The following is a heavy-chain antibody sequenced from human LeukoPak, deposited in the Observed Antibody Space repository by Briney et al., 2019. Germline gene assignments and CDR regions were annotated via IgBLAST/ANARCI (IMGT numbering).Heavy chain of an antibody. CDR1: GFTFSSYS. D-gene: IGHD6-19*01. Sequence: GGSLRLSCAASGFTFSSYSMNWVRQAPGKGLEWVSSISSSSSYIYYADSVKGRFTISRDNAKNSLYLQMNSLRAEDTAVYYCARDSEQWRIFDIWGQGTMVTVSS. CDR3: ARDSEQWRIFDI. J-gene: IGHJ3*02. V-gene: IGHV3-21*01. CDR2: ISSSSSYI.